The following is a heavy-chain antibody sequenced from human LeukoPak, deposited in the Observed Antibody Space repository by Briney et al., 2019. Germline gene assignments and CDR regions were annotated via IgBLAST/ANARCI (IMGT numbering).Heavy chain of an antibody. Sequence: SQTLSLTCTVSGGSISSGGYYWSWIRQPPGKGLEWIGYIYHSGSTYYNPSLKSRVTISVDRSKNQFSLKLSSVTAADTAVYYCARMDLKVTIGPSFDYWGQGLLVTVSS. CDR1: GGSISSGGYY. V-gene: IGHV4-30-2*01. CDR3: ARMDLKVTIGPSFDY. J-gene: IGHJ4*02. D-gene: IGHD2-21*02. CDR2: IYHSGST.